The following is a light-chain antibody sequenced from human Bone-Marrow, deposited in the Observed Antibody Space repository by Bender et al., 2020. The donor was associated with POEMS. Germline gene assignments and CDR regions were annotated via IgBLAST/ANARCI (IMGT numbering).Light chain of an antibody. CDR3: QSYDNSLTV. J-gene: IGLJ2*01. CDR2: GDN. Sequence: QSVLTQPPSVSGAPGQRVTISCTGRRSNIGAGYDVHWYKQIPGEVPKLLIHGDNNRPSGVPDRFPPSKYGTSASLAITGLQAEDEADYYCQSYDNSLTVVGGGTKLTV. CDR1: RSNIGAGYD. V-gene: IGLV1-40*01.